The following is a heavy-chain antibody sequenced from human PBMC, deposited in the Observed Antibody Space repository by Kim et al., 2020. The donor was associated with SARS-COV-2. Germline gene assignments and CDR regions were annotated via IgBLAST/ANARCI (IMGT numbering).Heavy chain of an antibody. CDR3: AKGEYYDFWSGYWGTKTGGGRIDY. J-gene: IGHJ4*02. Sequence: GGSLRLSCAASGFTFSSYGMHWVRQAPGKGLEWVAVISYDGSNKYYADSVKGRFTISRDNSKNTLYLQMNSLRAEDTAVYYCAKGEYYDFWSGYWGTKTGGGRIDYWGQGTLVTVSS. CDR1: GFTFSSYG. V-gene: IGHV3-30*18. D-gene: IGHD3-3*01. CDR2: ISYDGSNK.